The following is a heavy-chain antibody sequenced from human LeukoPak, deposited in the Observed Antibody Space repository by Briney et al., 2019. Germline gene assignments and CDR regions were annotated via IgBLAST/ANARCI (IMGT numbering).Heavy chain of an antibody. V-gene: IGHV3-30-3*01. J-gene: IGHJ6*02. CDR1: GFTFSSYW. CDR3: ARAVTTVFYYGMGV. Sequence: GGSLRLSCAASGFTFSSYWMHWVRQAPGKGLEWVAVISYDGSNKYYADSVKGRFTISRDNSKNTLYLQMSSLRDEDTAVHYCARAVTTVFYYGMGVWGQGTTVTVSS. CDR2: ISYDGSNK. D-gene: IGHD4-17*01.